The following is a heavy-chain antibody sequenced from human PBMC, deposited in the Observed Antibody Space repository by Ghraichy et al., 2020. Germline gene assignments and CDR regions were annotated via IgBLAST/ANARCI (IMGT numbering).Heavy chain of an antibody. Sequence: GSLRLSCAASGFTFSSYAIHWVRQAPGKGLEYVSAISGNGGSTYYANSVKGRFTISRDNSKNTLYLQMGSLRAEDMAVYYCARVAAAGTASAWYLDLWGRGTLVTVSS. V-gene: IGHV3-64*01. D-gene: IGHD6-13*01. CDR1: GFTFSSYA. CDR2: ISGNGGST. CDR3: ARVAAAGTASAWYLDL. J-gene: IGHJ2*01.